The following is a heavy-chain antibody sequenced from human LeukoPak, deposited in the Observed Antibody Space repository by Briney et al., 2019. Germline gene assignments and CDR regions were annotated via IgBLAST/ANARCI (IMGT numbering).Heavy chain of an antibody. CDR1: GGSISIGYYY. CDR3: ARVAPGISGTYYSDHYYYMDV. Sequence: SETLSLTCTVSGGSISIGYYYWGWIRQPPGKGLEWIGSIFYTDTTYNNPSLKSRVTISVDPSKNQFSLKLNSVTAADTAVYFCARVAPGISGTYYSDHYYYMDVWGKGTTVTVSS. CDR2: IFYTDTT. J-gene: IGHJ6*03. V-gene: IGHV4-39*01. D-gene: IGHD1-26*01.